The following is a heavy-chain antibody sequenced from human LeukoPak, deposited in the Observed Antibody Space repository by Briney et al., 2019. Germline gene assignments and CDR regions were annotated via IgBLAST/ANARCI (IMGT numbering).Heavy chain of an antibody. D-gene: IGHD3-9*01. CDR2: IYTSGST. Sequence: PSETLSLTCTVSGGSISSGNYYRSWIRQPAGKGLEWIGRIYTSGSTNYNPSLKSRVTISVDTSKNQLSLKLSSVTAADAAVYYCAREVYYDLLTGYYGAYWFDPWGQGTVVTVSS. V-gene: IGHV4-61*02. CDR3: AREVYYDLLTGYYGAYWFDP. J-gene: IGHJ5*02. CDR1: GGSISSGNYY.